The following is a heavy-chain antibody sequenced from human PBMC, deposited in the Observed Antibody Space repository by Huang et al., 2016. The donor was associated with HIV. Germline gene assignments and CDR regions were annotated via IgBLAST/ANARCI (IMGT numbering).Heavy chain of an antibody. D-gene: IGHD6-19*01. CDR2: LNPNSGKT. CDR3: ARLTSGWYQDY. Sequence: QVQLVQSGPEEKKPGASVKVSCQTSGYIFSNYDINWVRKAPGQGLQWMGWLNPNSGKTAYGQNFQGRVTLTRSTSTGAAYMVLNSLTSQDTAVYYCARLTSGWYQDYWGQGTLVTVSS. CDR1: GYIFSNYD. J-gene: IGHJ4*02. V-gene: IGHV1-8*01.